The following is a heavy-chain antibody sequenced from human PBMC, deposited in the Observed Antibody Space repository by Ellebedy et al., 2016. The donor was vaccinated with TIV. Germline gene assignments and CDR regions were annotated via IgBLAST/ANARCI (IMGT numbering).Heavy chain of an antibody. D-gene: IGHD6-19*01. CDR1: GGSLSGYY. CDR2: INHSRIT. CDR3: ARWVAVAATYCDY. Sequence: MPSETLSLTCPVYGGSLSGYYWSWIRQPPGKGLEWIGEINHSRITNYNPSLKSRVTISVDTSKNQFSLKLSSVTAADTAVYYCARWVAVAATYCDYWGQGTLVTVSS. J-gene: IGHJ4*02. V-gene: IGHV4-34*01.